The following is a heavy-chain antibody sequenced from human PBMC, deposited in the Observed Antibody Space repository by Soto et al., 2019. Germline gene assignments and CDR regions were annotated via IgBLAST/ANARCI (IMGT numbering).Heavy chain of an antibody. V-gene: IGHV4-59*01. CDR2: IYYSGST. CDR1: GGSISSYY. D-gene: IGHD2-15*01. Sequence: ETLSLTGTVSGGSISSYYWSWIRQRPGKGLEWIGYIYYSGSTNYNPSLKSRVTISVDTSKNQFSLKLSSVTAADTAVYYCAREVVVVAATVYYYYGMDVWGQGTTVTVSS. CDR3: AREVVVVAATVYYYYGMDV. J-gene: IGHJ6*02.